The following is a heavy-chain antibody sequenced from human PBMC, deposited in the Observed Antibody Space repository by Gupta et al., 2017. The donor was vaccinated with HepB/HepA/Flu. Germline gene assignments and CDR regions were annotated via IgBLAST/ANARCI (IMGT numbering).Heavy chain of an antibody. Sequence: QVQLQESGPGLVKPSGTLSLTCTVSGGSISISNWWSWVRQPPGKGLEGSGEIHHSGSTKYNPSLKSRVTISVDKSKNQCSLKLSSVTAAETAVYYCARSFGEWEGGPDAFDIWGQGTMVTVSS. CDR3: ARSFGEWEGGPDAFDI. CDR1: GGSISISNW. V-gene: IGHV4-4*02. D-gene: IGHD3-10*01. CDR2: IHHSGST. J-gene: IGHJ3*02.